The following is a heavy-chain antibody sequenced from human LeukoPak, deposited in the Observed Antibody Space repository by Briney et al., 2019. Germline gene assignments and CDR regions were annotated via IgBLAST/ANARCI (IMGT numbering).Heavy chain of an antibody. V-gene: IGHV3-30-3*01. CDR1: GFTFSTSA. CDR2: ISDDGSNE. Sequence: GGSLRLSCAASGFTFSTSAMHWVRQAPGKGLEWVAVISDDGSNEHYAHSVKGRFTVSRDNPKNTVYLQMNNLRLEDTAVYYCARVGEFSYYYDYAWLDPWGQGTLVTVSS. D-gene: IGHD3-16*02. CDR3: ARVGEFSYYYDYAWLDP. J-gene: IGHJ5*02.